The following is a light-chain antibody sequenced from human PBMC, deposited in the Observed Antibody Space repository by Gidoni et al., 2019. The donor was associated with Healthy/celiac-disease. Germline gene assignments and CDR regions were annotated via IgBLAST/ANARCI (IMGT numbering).Light chain of an antibody. Sequence: DIQMTQSPSTLSASVGDRVTITCLASQSISSWLAWYQQNPGKDPKLLIYKASSLESGVPSRFRGSGSGTEFTLTISSLQPDDFATYYCQQYKSYPYTFGQGTKLEIK. J-gene: IGKJ2*01. CDR1: QSISSW. CDR2: KAS. V-gene: IGKV1-5*03. CDR3: QQYKSYPYT.